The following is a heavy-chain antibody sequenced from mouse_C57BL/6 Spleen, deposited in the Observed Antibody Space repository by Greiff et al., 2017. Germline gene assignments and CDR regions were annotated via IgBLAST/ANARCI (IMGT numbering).Heavy chain of an antibody. CDR1: GFTFTSYW. CDR3: ARWCAHATDYYAMDY. V-gene: IGHV1-7*01. CDR2: INPSGGYT. D-gene: IGHD3-2*02. Sequence: QVQLQQSGAELAKPGASVKLSCTASGFTFTSYWMHWVQQRPGQGLEWIGYINPSGGYTKYNQKLKDKATLTADKSSSTAYMQLSSLTYEDSAVYYCARWCAHATDYYAMDYWGQGTSVTVSS. J-gene: IGHJ4*01.